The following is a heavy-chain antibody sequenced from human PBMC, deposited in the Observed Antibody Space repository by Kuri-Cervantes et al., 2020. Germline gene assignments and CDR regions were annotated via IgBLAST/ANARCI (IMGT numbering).Heavy chain of an antibody. Sequence: ASVKVSCKASGYTFTISDINWVRQATGQGLEWMGWMNPNSGNTGDAQKFQGRVTMTRDTSISTAYMELSSLRSEDTAMYYGVRGGPEMATTWGQGTLVTVSS. J-gene: IGHJ5*02. D-gene: IGHD5-24*01. CDR1: GYTFTISD. CDR3: VRGGPEMATT. CDR2: MNPNSGNT. V-gene: IGHV1-8*01.